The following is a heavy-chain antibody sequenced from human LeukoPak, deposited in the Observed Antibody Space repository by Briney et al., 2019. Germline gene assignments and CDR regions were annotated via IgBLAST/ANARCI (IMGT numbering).Heavy chain of an antibody. V-gene: IGHV3-11*01. CDR2: ISVSGSTI. CDR1: GFTFSDSS. J-gene: IGHJ4*02. CDR3: ARAAKSYYDTSAYSYFDY. Sequence: KPGGSLRLSCASSGFTFSDSSLTWIRQAPGKGLEWVSYISVSGSTIYYADSVKGRFTIARDNAENSVFLQMNSLRAEDTAVYYCARAAKSYYDTSAYSYFDYWGQGTLVTVSS. D-gene: IGHD3-22*01.